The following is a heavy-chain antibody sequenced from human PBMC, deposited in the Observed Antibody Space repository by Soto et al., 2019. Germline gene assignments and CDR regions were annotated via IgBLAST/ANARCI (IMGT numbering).Heavy chain of an antibody. J-gene: IGHJ4*02. D-gene: IGHD3-22*01. Sequence: GGSLRLSCAASGFTFSSYAMSRVRQAPGKGLEWVSAISGSGGSTYYADSVKGRFTISRDNSKNTLYLQMNSLRAEDTAVYYCAKDSTSHYYDSSGYYDWGQGTLVTVSS. CDR1: GFTFSSYA. CDR3: AKDSTSHYYDSSGYYD. V-gene: IGHV3-23*01. CDR2: ISGSGGST.